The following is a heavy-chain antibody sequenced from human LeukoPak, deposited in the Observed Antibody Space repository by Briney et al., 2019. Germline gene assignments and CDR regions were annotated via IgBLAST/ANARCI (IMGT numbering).Heavy chain of an antibody. CDR3: AKDKYYYGSGTYYPDLTFDY. Sequence: GGSLRLSCAASGFTFSSYGMHWVRQAPGKGLEWVAVIWYDGSNKYYADSVKGRFTISRDNSKNTLYQQMNSLRAEDTAVYYCAKDKYYYGSGTYYPDLTFDYWGQGTLVTVSS. V-gene: IGHV3-33*06. J-gene: IGHJ4*02. CDR2: IWYDGSNK. D-gene: IGHD3-10*01. CDR1: GFTFSSYG.